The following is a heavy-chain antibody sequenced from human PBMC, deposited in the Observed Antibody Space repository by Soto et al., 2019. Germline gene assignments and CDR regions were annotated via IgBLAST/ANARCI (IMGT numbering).Heavy chain of an antibody. CDR1: GGSISSSNW. CDR3: ATLPPRVVASLLPIPT. CDR2: IYHSGNT. J-gene: IGHJ5*02. D-gene: IGHD1-26*01. V-gene: IGHV4-4*02. Sequence: VQLRQSGPGLVKPSGTLSLTCAVSGGSISSSNWWTWVRQAPGKGLEWIGEIYHSGNTYYNPSLKGRVTITGDKSNNQFSLKLNSVPAADTAVYYCATLPPRVVASLLPIPTWGQGTLVTVSS.